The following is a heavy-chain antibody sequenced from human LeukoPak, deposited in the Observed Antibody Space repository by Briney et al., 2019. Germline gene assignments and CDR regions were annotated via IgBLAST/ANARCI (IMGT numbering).Heavy chain of an antibody. J-gene: IGHJ5*02. CDR1: GGTFSSYA. CDR2: IIPIFGTA. CDR3: ARSAYCSSTSCYDLGWFDP. Sequence: SVKVSCKASGGTFSSYAISWVRQAPGQGLEWMGGIIPIFGTANYAQKFQGRVTITADESTSTAYMELGSLRSEDTAVYYRARSAYCSSTSCYDLGWFDPWGQGTLVTVSS. D-gene: IGHD2-2*01. V-gene: IGHV1-69*13.